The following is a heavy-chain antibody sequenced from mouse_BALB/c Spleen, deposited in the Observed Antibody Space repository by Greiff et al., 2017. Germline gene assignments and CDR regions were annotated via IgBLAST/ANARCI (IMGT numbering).Heavy chain of an antibody. V-gene: IGHV5-12-1*01. CDR2: ISSGGGST. CDR3: ARPLGYDSYAMDY. Sequence: EVQGVESGGGLVKPGGSLKLSCAASGFAFSSYDMSWVRQTPEKRLEWVAYISSGGGSTYYPDTVKGRFTISRDNAKNTLYLQMSSLKSEDTAMYYCARPLGYDSYAMDYWGQGASVTVSS. D-gene: IGHD2-14*01. CDR1: GFAFSSYD. J-gene: IGHJ4*01.